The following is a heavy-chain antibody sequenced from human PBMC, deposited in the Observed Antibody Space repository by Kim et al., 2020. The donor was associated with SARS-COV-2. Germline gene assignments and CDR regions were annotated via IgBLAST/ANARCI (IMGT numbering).Heavy chain of an antibody. D-gene: IGHD2-21*02. J-gene: IGHJ4*02. Sequence: LKSRVTISVDTSKNQFSLKLSSVTAADTVVYYCARSIPGIGVVTAPYFDYWGQGTLVTVSS. V-gene: IGHV4-59*01. CDR3: ARSIPGIGVVTAPYFDY.